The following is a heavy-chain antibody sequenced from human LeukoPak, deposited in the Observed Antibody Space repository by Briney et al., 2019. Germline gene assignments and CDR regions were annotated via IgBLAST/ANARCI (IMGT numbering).Heavy chain of an antibody. CDR2: IYYSGST. V-gene: IGHV4-59*01. D-gene: IGHD6-13*01. CDR3: ARSEGYLNWFDP. Sequence: SETLSLTCTVSGGSISSYYWSWIRQPPGKGLEWIGYIYYSGSTNYNPSLKSRVTISVDTSKNQFSLKLSSVTAADTAVYYCARSEGYLNWFDPWGQGTLVTVSS. J-gene: IGHJ5*02. CDR1: GGSISSYY.